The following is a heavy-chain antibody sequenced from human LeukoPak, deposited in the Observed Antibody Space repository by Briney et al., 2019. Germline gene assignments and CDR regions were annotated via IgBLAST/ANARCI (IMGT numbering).Heavy chain of an antibody. D-gene: IGHD2-15*01. CDR3: ASRDQSCSGGTCYPIDY. CDR1: GFTFSRYW. Sequence: GGSLRLSCAASGFTFSRYWMHWVRQAPGKGLVWVSRINSEGSSTSYADSVKGRFTISRDSAKNTLYLQMNSLRAEDTAVYYCASRDQSCSGGTCYPIDYWGQGTLVTVSS. CDR2: INSEGSST. V-gene: IGHV3-74*01. J-gene: IGHJ4*02.